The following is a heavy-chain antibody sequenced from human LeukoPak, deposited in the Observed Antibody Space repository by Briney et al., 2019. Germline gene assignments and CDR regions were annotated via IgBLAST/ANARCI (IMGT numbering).Heavy chain of an antibody. CDR3: ARDRVSSREPRILGIDY. CDR1: GFTFSSYE. CDR2: ISSSGSTI. D-gene: IGHD3-9*01. V-gene: IGHV3-48*03. J-gene: IGHJ4*02. Sequence: PGGSLRLSCAASGFTFSSYEMNWVRQAPGKGLEWVSYISSSGSTIYYADSVKGRFTISRDDSKNTLYLQMNSLRAEDTAVYYCARDRVSSREPRILGIDYWGQGTLVTVSS.